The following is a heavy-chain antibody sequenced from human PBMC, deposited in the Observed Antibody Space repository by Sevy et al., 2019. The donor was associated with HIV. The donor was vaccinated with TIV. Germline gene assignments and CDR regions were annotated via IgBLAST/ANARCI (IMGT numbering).Heavy chain of an antibody. CDR1: GFSFSNYW. D-gene: IGHD2-15*01. CDR3: AREGSGGFDY. J-gene: IGHJ4*02. CDR2: IKQDGSKR. Sequence: AGSLRLSCAASGFSFSNYWMSWVRQAPGKGLEWVANIKQDGSKREYVDSVKGRLTISRDNGKNSVYLQMDSLRAEDTAVYYCAREGSGGFDYWGQGTLVTVSS. V-gene: IGHV3-7*01.